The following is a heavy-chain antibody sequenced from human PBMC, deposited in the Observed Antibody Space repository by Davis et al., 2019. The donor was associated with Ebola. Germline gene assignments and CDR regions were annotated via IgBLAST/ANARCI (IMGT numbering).Heavy chain of an antibody. D-gene: IGHD3-10*01. CDR1: GFIFRNYV. CDR3: VRQWFGETD. J-gene: IGHJ4*02. Sequence: GESLKISCAASGFIFRNYVMSWVRQAPGKGLEWVANIGSDTHYADSVKGRFTISRDNAKNSLYLQMNSLRDEDTAVYYCVRQWFGETDWGQGTLVTVSS. CDR2: IGSDT. V-gene: IGHV3-48*02.